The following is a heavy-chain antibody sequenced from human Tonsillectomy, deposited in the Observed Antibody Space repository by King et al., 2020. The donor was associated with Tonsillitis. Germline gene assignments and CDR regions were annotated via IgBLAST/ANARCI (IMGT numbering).Heavy chain of an antibody. CDR2: IKQDGSEK. Sequence: DVQLVESGGGLVQPGGSLRLSCAASGFTFSSYWMSWVRQAPGKGLEWVANIKQDGSEKYYVDSVKGRFTISRDNAKNSLYLQMNSLRAEDTAVYYCARIGVVWTYYDYVWGSYRLGNYFDYWGQGTLVTVSS. CDR1: GFTFSSYW. J-gene: IGHJ4*02. CDR3: ARIGVVWTYYDYVWGSYRLGNYFDY. V-gene: IGHV3-7*01. D-gene: IGHD3-16*02.